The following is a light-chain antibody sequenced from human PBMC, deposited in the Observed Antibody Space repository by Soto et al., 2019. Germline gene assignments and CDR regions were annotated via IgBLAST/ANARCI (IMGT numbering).Light chain of an antibody. V-gene: IGLV2-23*02. CDR3: SSYGGGDTFHVI. CDR1: SSAVGSYRL. Sequence: QSALTQPASVSGSPGQSITISCTGSSSAVGSYRLVSWYQCHPGKVPKLMIYDVSKRPSGVPDRFSGSKSGNTASLTVSGLRADDEAVYYCSSYGGGDTFHVIFGGGTKLTVL. CDR2: DVS. J-gene: IGLJ2*01.